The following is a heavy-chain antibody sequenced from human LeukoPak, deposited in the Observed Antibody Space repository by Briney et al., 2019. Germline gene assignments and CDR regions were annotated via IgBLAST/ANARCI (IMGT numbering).Heavy chain of an antibody. CDR3: AREGVRGSEAIDAFDI. CDR2: ISVDGATT. J-gene: IGHJ3*02. Sequence: GGSLRLSCAASGFTFDDYAMHWVRQAPGKGLQWVSLISVDGATTLYADSVRGRFTISRDNAKNLLLLQMNSLRAEDTAVYYCAREGVRGSEAIDAFDIWGQGTLVTVSS. CDR1: GFTFDDYA. V-gene: IGHV3-43*02. D-gene: IGHD3-10*01.